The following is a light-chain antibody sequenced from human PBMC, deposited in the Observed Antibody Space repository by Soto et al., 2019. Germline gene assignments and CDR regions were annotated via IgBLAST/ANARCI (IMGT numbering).Light chain of an antibody. CDR1: QDISSW. Sequence: DIQMTQSPSSVSASVGDRVTITCRASQDISSWLAWFQQKPGEAPRLLIYAATSLHSGVPSRFSGSGSGTVFALTISSLQPEDFATYFCQQGNSFPLTFGGGTKGEIK. CDR2: AAT. J-gene: IGKJ4*01. CDR3: QQGNSFPLT. V-gene: IGKV1-12*01.